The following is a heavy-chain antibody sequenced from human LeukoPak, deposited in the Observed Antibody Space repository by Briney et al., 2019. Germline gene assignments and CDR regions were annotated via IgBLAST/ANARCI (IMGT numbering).Heavy chain of an antibody. CDR3: ARMRDGYMGRYYFDY. CDR1: GFTFSSYW. Sequence: GGSLRPSCAASGFTFSSYWMSWVRQAPGKGLEWVANMKEDGSDKYYVDSVKGRFTTSRDNAKNSLYLQMNSLRAEDTAVYYCARMRDGYMGRYYFDYWGQGTLVTVSS. D-gene: IGHD5-24*01. CDR2: MKEDGSDK. J-gene: IGHJ4*02. V-gene: IGHV3-7*04.